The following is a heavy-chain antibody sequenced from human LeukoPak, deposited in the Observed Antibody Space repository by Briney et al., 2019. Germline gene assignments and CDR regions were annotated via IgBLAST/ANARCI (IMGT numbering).Heavy chain of an antibody. J-gene: IGHJ4*02. CDR3: ARDIPTSAWYVDY. D-gene: IGHD2-21*01. V-gene: IGHV3-74*01. CDR1: GFTFFNYW. Sequence: PGGSLRLSCEASGFTFFNYWMHWVRHAPGRGLVWVSRISSDGSSTSYADSVKGRFTISRDNAKSTLYLQMNSLRAEDTAVYYCARDIPTSAWYVDYWGQGTLATVSS. CDR2: ISSDGSST.